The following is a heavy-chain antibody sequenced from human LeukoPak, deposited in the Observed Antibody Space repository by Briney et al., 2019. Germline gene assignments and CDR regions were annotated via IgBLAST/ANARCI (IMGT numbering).Heavy chain of an antibody. CDR3: ATAPGRVADWGNWFDP. V-gene: IGHV1-24*01. Sequence: ASVKVSCKVSGYTLTELSMHWVRQAPGKGLEWMGGFDPEDGETIYAQKFQGRVTMTEDTSTDTAYMELSSLRSEDTAVYYCATAPGRVADWGNWFDPWGQGTLVTVSS. J-gene: IGHJ5*02. CDR1: GYTLTELS. CDR2: FDPEDGET. D-gene: IGHD3-16*01.